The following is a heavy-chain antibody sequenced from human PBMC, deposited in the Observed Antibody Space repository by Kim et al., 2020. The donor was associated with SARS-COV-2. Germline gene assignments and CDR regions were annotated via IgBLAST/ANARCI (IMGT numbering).Heavy chain of an antibody. CDR3: ARDLITILDGGRSV. CDR1: GFTFSDYY. CDR2: ISSSSYT. Sequence: GGSLRLSCAASGFTFSDYYMSWIRQAPGKGLEWVSYISSSSYTNYADSVKGRFTISRDNAKNSLYLQMNSLRAEDTAVYYCARDLITILDGGRSVWGQGTTVTVSS. V-gene: IGHV3-11*05. J-gene: IGHJ6*02. D-gene: IGHD3-9*01.